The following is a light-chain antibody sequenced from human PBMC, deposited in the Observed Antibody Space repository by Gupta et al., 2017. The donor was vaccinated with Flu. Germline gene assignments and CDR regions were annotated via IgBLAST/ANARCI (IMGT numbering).Light chain of an antibody. J-gene: IGKJ4*01. CDR3: LQYYSAPLT. CDR1: RSVLSSANNKNY. V-gene: IGKV4-1*01. Sequence: NCKSSRSVLSSANNKNYLSWHQQRPGQPPKLLISWASARESGVPDRFSGSGSGTDFTLTIDSLQAEDVAVYYCLQYYSAPLTFGGGTKVEIK. CDR2: WAS.